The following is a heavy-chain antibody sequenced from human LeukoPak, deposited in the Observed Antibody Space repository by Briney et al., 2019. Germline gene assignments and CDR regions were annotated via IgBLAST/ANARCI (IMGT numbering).Heavy chain of an antibody. CDR3: AIQLELAAFDI. CDR2: IYYSGST. D-gene: IGHD1-7*01. J-gene: IGHJ3*02. CDR1: SSYW. Sequence: SSYWMNWARQAPGKGLEWIGSIYYSGSTYYNPSLKSRVTISVDTSKNQFSLKLSSVTAADTAVYYCAIQLELAAFDIWGQGTMVTVSS. V-gene: IGHV4-39*01.